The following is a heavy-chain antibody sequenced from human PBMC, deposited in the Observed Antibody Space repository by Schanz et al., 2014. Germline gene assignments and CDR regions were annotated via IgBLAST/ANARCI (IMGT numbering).Heavy chain of an antibody. CDR2: ISFDGSNE. J-gene: IGHJ6*02. D-gene: IGHD3-10*01. V-gene: IGHV3-30*19. CDR3: ARGGSNREFYTVMDV. Sequence: QVQLVESGGGVVQPGRSLRLSCAASGFTFSSYGMHWVRQAPGKGLEWVAVISFDGSNEFHADSVKGRFTISRDSLHMNDVIGADTAVYYCARGGSNREFYTVMDVWGRGTTVTVS. CDR1: GFTFSSYG.